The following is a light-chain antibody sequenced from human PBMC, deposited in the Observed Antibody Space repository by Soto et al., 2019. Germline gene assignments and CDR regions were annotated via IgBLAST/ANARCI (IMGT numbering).Light chain of an antibody. CDR1: QGIGKD. V-gene: IGKV1-17*01. J-gene: IGKJ1*01. Sequence: DIQMTQSPSSLSASVGDRVTITCRASQGIGKDLGWYQQRPGKAPNRLIYAASTLQSGVPSRFSGSGAGTEFTLTISSLLPEDFTTYYCLQHNSYPRTFGQGTKVEIK. CDR3: LQHNSYPRT. CDR2: AAS.